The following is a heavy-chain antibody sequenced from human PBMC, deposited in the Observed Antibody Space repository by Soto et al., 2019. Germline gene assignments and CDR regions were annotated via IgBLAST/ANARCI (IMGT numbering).Heavy chain of an antibody. D-gene: IGHD2-2*01. CDR1: GYTFTSHG. CDR3: ARTYCSSARCYSDY. CDR2: ISAYNGNT. Sequence: QVQLVQSGAEVKKPGASVKVSCKTSGYTFTSHGISWVRQAPGQGLESMGWISAYNGNTNYAQKLQGRVTXXTXTXXSTAYMELRSLRSDDTAVYYWARTYCSSARCYSDYWGQGTLVTVSS. J-gene: IGHJ4*02. V-gene: IGHV1-18*04.